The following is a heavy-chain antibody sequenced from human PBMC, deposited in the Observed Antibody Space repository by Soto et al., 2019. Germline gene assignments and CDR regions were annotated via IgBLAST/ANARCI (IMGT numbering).Heavy chain of an antibody. CDR2: ISYDGSNK. CDR1: GFTFSSYA. D-gene: IGHD6-13*01. V-gene: IGHV3-30-3*01. Sequence: PGGSLRLSCAASGFTFSSYAMHWVRQAPGKGLEWVAVISYDGSNKYYADSVKGRFTISRDNSKNTLYLQMNSLRAEDTAVYYCVRPSAAGTHYYYYGMDVWGQGTTVTVSS. CDR3: VRPSAAGTHYYYYGMDV. J-gene: IGHJ6*02.